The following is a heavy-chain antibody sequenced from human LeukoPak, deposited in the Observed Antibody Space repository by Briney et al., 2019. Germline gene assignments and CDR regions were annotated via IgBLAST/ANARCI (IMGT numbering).Heavy chain of an antibody. CDR2: ISWNSGSI. D-gene: IGHD3-10*01. V-gene: IGHV3-9*01. CDR3: ARDWVYGSGSYYNVALDY. Sequence: GRSLRLSCAASGFTFDDYAMHWVRQAPGKGLEWVSGISWNSGSIGYADSVKGRFTISRDNAKNSLYLQMNSLRAEDTAVYYCARDWVYGSGSYYNVALDYWGQGTLVTVSS. CDR1: GFTFDDYA. J-gene: IGHJ4*02.